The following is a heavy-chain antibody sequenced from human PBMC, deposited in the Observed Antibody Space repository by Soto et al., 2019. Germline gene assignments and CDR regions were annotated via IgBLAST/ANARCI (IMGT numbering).Heavy chain of an antibody. J-gene: IGHJ5*02. CDR2: IYYSGST. Sequence: SETLSLTCTVSGGSISSSSYYCGWIRQPPGKGLEWIGGIYYSGSTYYNPSLKSRVTISVDTSKNQFSLKLSSVTAADTAVYYCARGSGITIFGVVTSRWFDPWGQGTLVTVSS. V-gene: IGHV4-39*01. CDR1: GGSISSSSYY. D-gene: IGHD3-3*01. CDR3: ARGSGITIFGVVTSRWFDP.